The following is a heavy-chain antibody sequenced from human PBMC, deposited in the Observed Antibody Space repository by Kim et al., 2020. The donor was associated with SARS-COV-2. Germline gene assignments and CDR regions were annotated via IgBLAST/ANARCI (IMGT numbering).Heavy chain of an antibody. V-gene: IGHV3-23*01. CDR2: ISGSGGST. CDR1: GFTFSSYA. J-gene: IGHJ4*02. D-gene: IGHD3-22*01. CDR3: AKDHYYDSSGYSRVGYFDY. Sequence: GGSLRLSCAASGFTFSSYAMSWVRQAPGKGLEWVSAISGSGGSTYYADSVKGRFTISRDNSKNTLYLQMNSLRAEDTAVYYCAKDHYYDSSGYSRVGYFDYWGQGTLVTVSS.